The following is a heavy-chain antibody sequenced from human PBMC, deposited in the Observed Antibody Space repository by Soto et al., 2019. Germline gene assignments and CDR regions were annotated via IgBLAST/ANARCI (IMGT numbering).Heavy chain of an antibody. D-gene: IGHD6-19*01. CDR3: ARTISSGWYVQ. CDR2: IYYSGST. CDR1: GGSISSSSYY. Sequence: PSETLSLTCTVSGGSISSSSYYWGWIRQPPGKGLEWIGSIYYSGSTYYNPSLKSRVTISVDTSKNQFSLKLSSVTAADTAVYYCARTISSGWYVQWGQGTLVTVSS. J-gene: IGHJ4*02. V-gene: IGHV4-39*01.